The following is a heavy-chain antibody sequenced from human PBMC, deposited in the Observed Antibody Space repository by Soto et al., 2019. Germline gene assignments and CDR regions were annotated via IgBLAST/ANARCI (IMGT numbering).Heavy chain of an antibody. V-gene: IGHV4-34*01. D-gene: IGHD6-13*01. CDR1: GGSFSGHY. CDR3: AGVSSSWFTYLQH. J-gene: IGHJ1*01. CDR2: INHSGST. Sequence: SETLSLTCAVYGGSFSGHYWSWIRQPPGKGLEWIGEINHSGSTNYNPSLKSRVTISVDTSKNQYSLKLSSVTAADTAVYYCAGVSSSWFTYLQHWGQGPLVTVSS.